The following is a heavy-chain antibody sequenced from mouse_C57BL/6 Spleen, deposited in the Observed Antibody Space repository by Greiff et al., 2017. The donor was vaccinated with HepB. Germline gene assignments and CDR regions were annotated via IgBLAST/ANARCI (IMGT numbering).Heavy chain of an antibody. CDR2: ISSGGDYI. CDR1: GFTFSSYA. V-gene: IGHV5-9-1*02. D-gene: IGHD3-1*01. CDR3: TRGATGAWFAY. J-gene: IGHJ3*01. Sequence: EVKVVESGEGLVKPGGSLKLSCAASGFTFSSYAMSWVRQTPEKRLEWVAYISSGGDYIYYADTVKGRFTISRDNARNTLYLQMSSLKSEDTAMYYCTRGATGAWFAYWGQGTLVTVSA.